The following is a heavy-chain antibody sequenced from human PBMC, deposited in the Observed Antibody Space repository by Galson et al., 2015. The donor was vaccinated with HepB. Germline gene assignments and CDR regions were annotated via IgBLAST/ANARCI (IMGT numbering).Heavy chain of an antibody. CDR3: ARRVRDGSESVRDDF. D-gene: IGHD3-10*01. CDR1: RPTFNTYS. V-gene: IGHV3-21*01. CDR2: TSSDRYYI. Sequence: LPRPATRPTFNTYSTNWLRQPPRTPPHCVSSTSSDRYYIFYADSVKGRFTISRDSAKNSLYLQMNSLRAEDTAVYYCARRVRDGSESVRDDFWGQGTLVTVSS. J-gene: IGHJ4*02.